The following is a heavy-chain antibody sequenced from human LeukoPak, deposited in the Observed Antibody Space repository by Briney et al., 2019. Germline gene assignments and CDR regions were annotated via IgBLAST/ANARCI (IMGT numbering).Heavy chain of an antibody. Sequence: GGSLRLSCAASGFTFSSYAMHWVRQAPGKGLEWVAVISYDGSNKYYADSVKGRFTISRDNSKNTLYLQMNSLRAEDTAVYYCASKVWVYGMDVWGQGTTVTVSS. CDR3: ASKVWVYGMDV. D-gene: IGHD7-27*01. V-gene: IGHV3-30-3*01. J-gene: IGHJ6*02. CDR2: ISYDGSNK. CDR1: GFTFSSYA.